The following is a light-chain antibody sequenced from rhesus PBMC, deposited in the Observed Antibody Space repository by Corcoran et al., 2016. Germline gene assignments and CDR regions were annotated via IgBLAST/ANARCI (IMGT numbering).Light chain of an antibody. CDR1: QSISSW. CDR3: QQYNGSPPT. CDR2: KAS. V-gene: IGKV1-22*01. J-gene: IGKJ1*01. Sequence: DIQMTQSPSSLSASVGDTVTITCRASQSISSWLAWYQQKPGKAPKVLIYKASSVQSGVPSRFSGIGAGTDFTLTISSLQSEDFATYYCQQYNGSPPTFGQGTKVESK.